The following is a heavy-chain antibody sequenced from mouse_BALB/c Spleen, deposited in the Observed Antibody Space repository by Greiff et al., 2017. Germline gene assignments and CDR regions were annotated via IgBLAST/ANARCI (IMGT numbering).Heavy chain of an antibody. CDR2: ISNGGGST. J-gene: IGHJ3*01. D-gene: IGHD1-2*01. CDR1: GFTFSSYT. CDR3: ASKGLRLGFAY. Sequence: EVHLVESGGGLVQPGGSLKLSCAASGFTFSSYTMSWVRQTPEKRLEWVAYISNGGGSTYYPDTVKGRFTISRDNAKNTLYLQMSSLKSEDTAMYYCASKGLRLGFAYWGQGTLVTVSA. V-gene: IGHV5-12-2*01.